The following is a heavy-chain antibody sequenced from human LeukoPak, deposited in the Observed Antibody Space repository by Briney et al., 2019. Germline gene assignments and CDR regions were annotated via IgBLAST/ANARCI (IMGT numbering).Heavy chain of an antibody. D-gene: IGHD3-22*01. J-gene: IGHJ4*02. Sequence: PGRSLRLSCAASGFTFSSYAMHWVRQAPGKGLEWVAVISYDGSNKYYADSVKGRFTISRDNSKNTLYLQMNSLRAEDTAVYYCARDVGDPMWLSGSIFDYWGQGTLVTVSS. CDR3: ARDVGDPMWLSGSIFDY. CDR1: GFTFSSYA. CDR2: ISYDGSNK. V-gene: IGHV3-30*04.